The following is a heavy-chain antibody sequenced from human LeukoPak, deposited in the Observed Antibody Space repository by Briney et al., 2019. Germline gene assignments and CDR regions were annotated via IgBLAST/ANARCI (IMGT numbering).Heavy chain of an antibody. CDR1: GGSFSGYY. V-gene: IGHV4-34*01. Sequence: PSETLSLTCAVYGGSFSGYYWSWIRQPPGKGLEWIGEINHSGSTNYNPSLKSRVTISVDTSKNQFSLKLSSVTAADPAVYYCARGVYPDYYDSSGYDYGSLAFDYWGQGTLVTVSS. CDR2: INHSGST. D-gene: IGHD3-22*01. CDR3: ARGVYPDYYDSSGYDYGSLAFDY. J-gene: IGHJ4*02.